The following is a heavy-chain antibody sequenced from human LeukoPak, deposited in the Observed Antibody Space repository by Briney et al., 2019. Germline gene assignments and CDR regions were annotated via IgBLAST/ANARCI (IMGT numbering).Heavy chain of an antibody. D-gene: IGHD6-19*01. CDR1: GGTISNYY. CDR3: ARWYSSGWAFDY. J-gene: IGHJ4*02. V-gene: IGHV4-59*08. Sequence: SETLSLTCTVSGGTISNYYWNWIRQPPGKGLEWVGYIHYSGNTTYNSSLKSRATTSVDTSKNQFSLKLSSVTAADTAVYYCARWYSSGWAFDYWGQGTLVTVSS. CDR2: IHYSGNT.